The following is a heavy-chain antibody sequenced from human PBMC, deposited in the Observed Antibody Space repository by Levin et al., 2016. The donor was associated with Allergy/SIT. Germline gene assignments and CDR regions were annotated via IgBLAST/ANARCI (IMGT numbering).Heavy chain of an antibody. CDR1: GNSFATYW. CDR2: IYPGDSDT. CDR3: AAYRWNDGIDGFDI. V-gene: IGHV5-51*01. J-gene: IGHJ3*02. Sequence: KVSYKGSGNSFATYWIGWVRQMPGKGLEWMGVIYPGDSDTRYRPSFQGQVTISADKSINTAYLQWSSLKASDTAMYYCAAYRWNDGIDGFDIWGQGTMVTVSS. D-gene: IGHD1-1*01.